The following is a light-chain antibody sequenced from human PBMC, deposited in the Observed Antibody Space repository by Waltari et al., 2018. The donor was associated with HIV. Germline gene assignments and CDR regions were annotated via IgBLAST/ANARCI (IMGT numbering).Light chain of an antibody. Sequence: QSVLTQPPSASGTPGQRVTISCSGSSSNIGRNYVYWYQQLPGTAPKLLIYRNNQRPSGVPDRFSGSKSGTSASLAISGLRSEDEADYYCATWNDSLSGYVFGTGTNVTV. CDR1: SSNIGRNY. CDR3: ATWNDSLSGYV. CDR2: RNN. J-gene: IGLJ1*01. V-gene: IGLV1-47*01.